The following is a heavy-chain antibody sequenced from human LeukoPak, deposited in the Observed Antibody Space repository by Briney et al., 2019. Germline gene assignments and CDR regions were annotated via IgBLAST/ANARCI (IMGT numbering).Heavy chain of an antibody. CDR2: IYYSGST. J-gene: IGHJ6*03. CDR3: ARVTYYYGSGSYYSYYYYMDV. CDR1: GGSISSYY. V-gene: IGHV4-59*01. D-gene: IGHD3-10*01. Sequence: SETLSLTCTVSGGSISSYYWSWIRQPPGKGLEWIGYIYYSGSTNYNPSLKSRVTISVDTSKNQFSLKLSSVTAADTAVYYCARVTYYYGSGSYYSYYYYMDVWGKGTTVTISS.